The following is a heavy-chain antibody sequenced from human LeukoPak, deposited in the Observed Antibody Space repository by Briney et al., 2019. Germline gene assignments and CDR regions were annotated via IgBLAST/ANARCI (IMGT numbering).Heavy chain of an antibody. CDR3: ATCYDSGDAFNI. CDR2: ISSSGSTI. J-gene: IGHJ3*02. CDR1: EFTFSSYE. V-gene: IGHV3-48*03. D-gene: IGHD3-22*01. Sequence: GGSLRLSCAASEFTFSSYEMNWVRQAPGKGLEWVSYISSSGSTIYYADSVKGRFTISRDNAKNSLYLQMNSLRAEDTAVYCCATCYDSGDAFNIWGQGTMVTVSS.